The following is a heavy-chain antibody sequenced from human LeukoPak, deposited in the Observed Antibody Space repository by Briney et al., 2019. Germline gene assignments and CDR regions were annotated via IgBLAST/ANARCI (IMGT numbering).Heavy chain of an antibody. D-gene: IGHD3-16*01. Sequence: PVKVSCKASGGTFSSYAISWVRQAPGQGLEWMGRIIPIFGIANYAQKFQGRVTITADKSTSTAYMELSSLRSEDTAVYYCARGTGGAYYFDYWGQGTLVTVSS. CDR2: IIPIFGIA. J-gene: IGHJ4*02. V-gene: IGHV1-69*04. CDR1: GGTFSSYA. CDR3: ARGTGGAYYFDY.